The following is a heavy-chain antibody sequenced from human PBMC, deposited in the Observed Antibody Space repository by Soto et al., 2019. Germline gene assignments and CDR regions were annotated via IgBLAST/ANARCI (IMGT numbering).Heavy chain of an antibody. V-gene: IGHV3-74*01. CDR3: ARILDYRDDDGTWHFDL. CDR2: INPDGSST. Sequence: EVQLVEAGGGLVQPGGSLRLSCAASGFTFRSYWMHWVRQAPGKGLVWVSHINPDGSSTRNTDSVKGRFTISRDNTKNTLYLQMNSLRAEDTAVYYCARILDYRDDDGTWHFDLWGRGTLVTVSS. CDR1: GFTFRSYW. D-gene: IGHD4-17*01. J-gene: IGHJ2*01.